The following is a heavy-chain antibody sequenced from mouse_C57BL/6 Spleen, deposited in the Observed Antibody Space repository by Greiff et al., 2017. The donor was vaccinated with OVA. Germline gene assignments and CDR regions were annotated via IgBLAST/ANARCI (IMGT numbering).Heavy chain of an antibody. V-gene: IGHV1-59*01. CDR1: GYTFTSYW. D-gene: IGHD2-4*01. CDR3: ARKMGYDYDGNYFDY. J-gene: IGHJ2*01. CDR2: IDPSDSYT. Sequence: VQLQQPGAELVRPGTSVKLSCKASGYTFTSYWMHWVKQRPGQGLEWIGVIDPSDSYTNYNQKFKGKATLTVDTSSSTAYMQLSSLTSEDSAVYYCARKMGYDYDGNYFDYWGQGTTLTVSS.